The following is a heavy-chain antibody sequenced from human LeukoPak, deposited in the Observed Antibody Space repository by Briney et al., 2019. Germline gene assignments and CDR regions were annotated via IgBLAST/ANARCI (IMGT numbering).Heavy chain of an antibody. Sequence: GGSLRLSCAASGFTFSSYWMSWVRQAPGKGLEWVANIKQDGSEKYYADSVKGRFTISRDNAKNSLYLQMNSLRAEDTAVYYCARDLYNSGWYYFDYWGQGTLVTVSS. D-gene: IGHD6-19*01. CDR2: IKQDGSEK. V-gene: IGHV3-7*01. J-gene: IGHJ4*02. CDR1: GFTFSSYW. CDR3: ARDLYNSGWYYFDY.